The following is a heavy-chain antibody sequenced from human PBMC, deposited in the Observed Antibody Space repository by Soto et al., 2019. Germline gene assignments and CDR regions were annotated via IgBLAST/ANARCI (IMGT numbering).Heavy chain of an antibody. CDR1: GGSISSYY. CDR3: ARGPYYCSSTSCYVYYYYYMDV. Sequence: PSETLSLTCTVSGGSISSYYWSWIRQPPGKGLEWIGYIYYSGSTNYNPSLKSRVTVSVDTSKNQFSLKLSSVTAADTAVYYCARGPYYCSSTSCYVYYYYYMDVWGKGTTVTVSS. J-gene: IGHJ6*03. V-gene: IGHV4-59*01. CDR2: IYYSGST. D-gene: IGHD2-2*01.